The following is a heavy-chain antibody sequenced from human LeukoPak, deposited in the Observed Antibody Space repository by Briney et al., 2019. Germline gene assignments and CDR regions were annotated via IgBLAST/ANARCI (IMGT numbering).Heavy chain of an antibody. CDR3: ARMTTAFDY. J-gene: IGHJ4*02. V-gene: IGHV4-59*01. CDR1: GGSISSYY. D-gene: IGHD4-17*01. CDR2: IYYSGST. Sequence: SGNLSLTCTVSGGSISSYYWSWIRQPPGKGLEWIGYIYYSGSTNYNPSLKSRVTISVDTSKNQFSLKLSSVTAADTAVYYCARMTTAFDYWGQGTLVTVSS.